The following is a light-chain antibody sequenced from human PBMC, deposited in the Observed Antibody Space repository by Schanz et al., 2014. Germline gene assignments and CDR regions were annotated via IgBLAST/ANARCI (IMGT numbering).Light chain of an antibody. V-gene: IGKV3-15*01. CDR1: QSVSSN. CDR3: QQYNNWPPRT. CDR2: GAS. Sequence: EIVMTQSPATLSVSPGERATLSCRASQSVSSNLAWYQQKPGQAPRLLIYGASTRATGIPARFSGSGSGTEFTLTISSLQSEDFALYYCQQYNNWPPRTFGGGTKVEIK. J-gene: IGKJ4*01.